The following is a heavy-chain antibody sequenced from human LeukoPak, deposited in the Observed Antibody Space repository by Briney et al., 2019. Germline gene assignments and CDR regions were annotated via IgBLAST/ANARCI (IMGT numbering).Heavy chain of an antibody. Sequence: QAGGSLRLSCAASGFTFSSYAMPWVRQAPGKGLEYVSAISSNGGSTYYANSVKGRFTISRDNSKNTLYLQMGSLRAEDMAVYYCARGLSSIAAAGTDFDYWGQGTLVTVSS. D-gene: IGHD6-13*01. V-gene: IGHV3-64*01. CDR1: GFTFSSYA. CDR3: ARGLSSIAAAGTDFDY. CDR2: ISSNGGST. J-gene: IGHJ4*02.